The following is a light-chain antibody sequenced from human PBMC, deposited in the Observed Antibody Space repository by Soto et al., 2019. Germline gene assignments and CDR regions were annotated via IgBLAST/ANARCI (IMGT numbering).Light chain of an antibody. Sequence: EIVMTQSPVTLSASPGESATLSCRAGQSVDNNVAWYQQKPGQAPRLLIVGSFARATGIPARFSGSGSGSEFTLTISSLQPEDFATYYCQQSYRAVTFGQGTRLEIK. V-gene: IGKV3-15*01. CDR3: QQSYRAVT. J-gene: IGKJ5*01. CDR1: QSVDNN. CDR2: GSF.